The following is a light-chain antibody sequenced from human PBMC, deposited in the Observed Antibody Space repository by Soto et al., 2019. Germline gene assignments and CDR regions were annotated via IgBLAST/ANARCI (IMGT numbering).Light chain of an antibody. Sequence: QSALTQPPSASGTPGQRVTISCSGSSSNIGSNYVYWYQQLPGTVPQLLIYRNSERPSGVPDRFSGSKSGTSASLAISGLRSEDEADYYCAAWDDSLSDVVFGGGTKLTVL. CDR1: SSNIGSNY. CDR2: RNS. J-gene: IGLJ2*01. V-gene: IGLV1-47*01. CDR3: AAWDDSLSDVV.